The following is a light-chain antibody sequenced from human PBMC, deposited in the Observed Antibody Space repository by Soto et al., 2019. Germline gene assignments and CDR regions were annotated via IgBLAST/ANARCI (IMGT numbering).Light chain of an antibody. V-gene: IGKV3-11*01. CDR1: QSVTT. CDR3: QQRDNWPLT. Sequence: EIVLTQTPATLSFSPGERATLSCRASQSVTTLAWYQQNPGQSPRLLIYDASSRATGIPARFSGSGSRTDFTLTISSLEPEDFAVYYCQQRDNWPLTFGGGTRVEIK. CDR2: DAS. J-gene: IGKJ4*01.